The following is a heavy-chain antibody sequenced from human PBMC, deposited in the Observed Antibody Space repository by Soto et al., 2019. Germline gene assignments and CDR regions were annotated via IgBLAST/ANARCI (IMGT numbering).Heavy chain of an antibody. D-gene: IGHD3-16*01. CDR3: AKGGTYCFDS. CDR1: GASISNFY. V-gene: IGHV4-4*07. Sequence: PSETLSLTCSVSGASISNFYWSWIRQSAGKGLEWIGRLYTRGTTDYNPSLKSRVTMSIDTSKNRVSLSLTSVTAADTAVYYCAKGGTYCFDSWGQGIVVTVSS. J-gene: IGHJ4*02. CDR2: LYTRGTT.